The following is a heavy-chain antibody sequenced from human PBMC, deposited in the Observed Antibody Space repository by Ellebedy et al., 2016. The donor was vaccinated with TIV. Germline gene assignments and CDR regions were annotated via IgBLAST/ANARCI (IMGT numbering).Heavy chain of an antibody. Sequence: ASVKVSXXTSGYTFSAHFIHWLRQAPGQGLEWVGWINPKTGGTSYARKFRGWVTMTRDTSVSTTYLELNKLKSDDTALYFCARDNREHAFDVWGQGTVVTVFS. CDR3: ARDNREHAFDV. D-gene: IGHD1-26*01. CDR2: INPKTGGT. CDR1: GYTFSAHF. V-gene: IGHV1-2*04. J-gene: IGHJ3*01.